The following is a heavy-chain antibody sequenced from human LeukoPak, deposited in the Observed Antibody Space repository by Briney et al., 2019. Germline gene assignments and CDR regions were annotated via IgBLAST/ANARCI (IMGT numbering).Heavy chain of an antibody. Sequence: ASVKVSCKVSGYTLTELCIHWVRQAPGQGLEWMGIINPSGGSTSYAQKFQGRVTMTRDMSTSTVYMELSSLRSEDTAVYYCARAGPPEYFAGFDYWGQGTLVTVSS. D-gene: IGHD2/OR15-2a*01. J-gene: IGHJ4*02. CDR3: ARAGPPEYFAGFDY. CDR1: GYTLTELC. CDR2: INPSGGST. V-gene: IGHV1-46*01.